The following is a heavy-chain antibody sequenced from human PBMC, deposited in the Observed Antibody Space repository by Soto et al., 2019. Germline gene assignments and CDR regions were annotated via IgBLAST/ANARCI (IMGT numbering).Heavy chain of an antibody. D-gene: IGHD3-9*01. J-gene: IGHJ4*02. CDR3: ARRGSIYDILTGYYRSGSYYFDY. Sequence: QVQLQESGPGLVKPSGTLSLTCAVSSGFISSSNWWSWVRQPPGKGLEWIGEIYHSGSTNYNPSLKSRVTISVDKSKNQFSLKLSSVTAADTAVYYCARRGSIYDILTGYYRSGSYYFDYWGQGTLVTVSS. V-gene: IGHV4-4*02. CDR2: IYHSGST. CDR1: SGFISSSNW.